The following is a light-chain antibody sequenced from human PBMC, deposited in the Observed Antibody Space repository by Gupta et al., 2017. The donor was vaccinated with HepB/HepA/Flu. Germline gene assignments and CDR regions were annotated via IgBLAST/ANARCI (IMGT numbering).Light chain of an antibody. Sequence: DLVMTQTPASSPVTLGQPASISCRSNQSLVHSDGNTYLSWLQQRPGQPPRLLIYQISNRFSGVPDRFSGSGAGTDFTLKIARVEAEDVGIYYGMPATPFHRLNFGGGHRGKIK. J-gene: IGKJ4*01. CDR2: QIS. V-gene: IGKV2-24*01. CDR3: MPATPFHRLN. CDR1: QSLVHSDGNTY.